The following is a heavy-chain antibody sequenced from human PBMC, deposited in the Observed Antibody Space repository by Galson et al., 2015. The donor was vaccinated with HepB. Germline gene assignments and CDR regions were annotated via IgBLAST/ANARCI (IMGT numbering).Heavy chain of an antibody. Sequence: TLSLTCTVSGGSINIGRYYWSWIRQPAGKGLEWIGRIYTSGSTNYNPSLESRVAVSVDAFKNQFSLKLSSVTAADTAVYFCARETWGAQTPAFDSWGQGTLVTVSS. D-gene: IGHD3-16*01. CDR2: IYTSGST. J-gene: IGHJ4*02. CDR3: ARETWGAQTPAFDS. V-gene: IGHV4-61*02. CDR1: GGSINIGRYY.